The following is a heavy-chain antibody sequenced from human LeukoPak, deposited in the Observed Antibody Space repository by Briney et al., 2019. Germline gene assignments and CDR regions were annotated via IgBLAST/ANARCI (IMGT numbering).Heavy chain of an antibody. CDR1: GGSISSYY. CDR3: ARERRGYYYYYMAV. V-gene: IGHV4-59*01. CDR2: IYYSGST. Sequence: SETLSLTCTVSGGSISSYYWSWIRQPPGKGLEWIGYIYYSGSTNYNPSLKSRVTISVDTSKNQFSLKLSSVTAADTAVYYCARERRGYYYYYMAVWGKGTTVTISS. J-gene: IGHJ6*03. D-gene: IGHD1-26*01.